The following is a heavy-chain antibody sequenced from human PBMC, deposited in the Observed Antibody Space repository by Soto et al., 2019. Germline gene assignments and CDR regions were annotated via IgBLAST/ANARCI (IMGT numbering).Heavy chain of an antibody. CDR2: IKSKTDGGTT. Sequence: GGSLRLSCAASGFTFSNAWMNWVRQAPGKGLEWVGRIKSKTDGGTTDYAAPVKGRFTISRDDSKNTLYLQMNSLKTEDTAVYYCTTDPELVVVQGDNWFDPWGQGTLVTVSS. CDR3: TTDPELVVVQGDNWFDP. D-gene: IGHD3-22*01. V-gene: IGHV3-15*07. CDR1: GFTFSNAW. J-gene: IGHJ5*02.